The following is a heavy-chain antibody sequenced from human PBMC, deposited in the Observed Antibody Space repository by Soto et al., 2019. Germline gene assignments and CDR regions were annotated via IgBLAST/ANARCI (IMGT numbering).Heavy chain of an antibody. V-gene: IGHV3-30*18. CDR1: RFTFSSYG. D-gene: IGHD6-13*01. Sequence: LRRSCAASRFTFSSYGMHCVRYDPGKGLEWVAVISYDGSNKYYADSVKGRFTISRDNSKNTLCLQMNSLRAEDTAVYYCAKGVDIAAAGTGFDYWGQGTLVMISS. CDR3: AKGVDIAAAGTGFDY. CDR2: ISYDGSNK. J-gene: IGHJ4*02.